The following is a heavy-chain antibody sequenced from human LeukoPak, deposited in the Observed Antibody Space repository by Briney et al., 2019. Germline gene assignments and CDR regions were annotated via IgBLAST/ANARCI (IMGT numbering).Heavy chain of an antibody. V-gene: IGHV3-23*01. CDR1: GFSFSSYA. Sequence: GGSLRLSCAASGFSFSSYAMSWVRQAPEEGLEWVSVISGSVGSANYADSVKGRFTISRDNSKNTLYLQMSSLRAEDTAVYYCAQEGRYYGHDAVDIWGQGTMVTVSS. CDR3: AQEGRYYGHDAVDI. D-gene: IGHD1-26*01. CDR2: ISGSVGSA. J-gene: IGHJ3*02.